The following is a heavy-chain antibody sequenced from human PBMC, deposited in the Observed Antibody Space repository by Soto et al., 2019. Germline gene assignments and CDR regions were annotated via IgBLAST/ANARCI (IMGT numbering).Heavy chain of an antibody. CDR1: GFTFSSYG. J-gene: IGHJ6*02. D-gene: IGHD2-2*01. Sequence: QVQLVESGGGVVQPGRSLRLSCAASGFTFSSYGMHWVRQAPGKGLEWVAVIWYDGSNKYYADSVKGRFTISRDNSKNTLYLQMNSLRAEDTAVYYCARDQVFSTLKGYYYYGMDVWGQGTTVTVFS. CDR2: IWYDGSNK. V-gene: IGHV3-33*01. CDR3: ARDQVFSTLKGYYYYGMDV.